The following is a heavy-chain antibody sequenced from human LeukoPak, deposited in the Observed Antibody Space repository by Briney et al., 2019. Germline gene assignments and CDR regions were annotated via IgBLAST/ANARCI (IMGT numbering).Heavy chain of an antibody. Sequence: ASVKVSCKASGYTFTSYDINWVRQATGQGLEWMGWMNPNSGNTGYAQKFQGRVTITRNTSISTAYMELSSLRSEGTAVYYCARLAYYYDSSGYPKYNWFDPWGQGTLVTVSS. V-gene: IGHV1-8*03. CDR3: ARLAYYYDSSGYPKYNWFDP. CDR2: MNPNSGNT. CDR1: GYTFTSYD. J-gene: IGHJ5*02. D-gene: IGHD3-22*01.